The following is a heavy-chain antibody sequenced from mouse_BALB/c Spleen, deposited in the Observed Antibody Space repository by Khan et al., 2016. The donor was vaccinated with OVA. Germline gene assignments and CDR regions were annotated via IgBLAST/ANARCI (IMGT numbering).Heavy chain of an antibody. J-gene: IGHJ4*01. CDR3: ARRTTGYTMDY. D-gene: IGHD2-14*01. CDR2: INPRSGYT. Sequence: QVQLMESGAELARPGASVRMSCKASGYTFTSNTMQWVKQRPGQGLEWIGYINPRSGYTNYNQNFKDKATLSADKSSSTAYMQLSSLTSEDSTVYYCARRTTGYTMDYWGQGTSVTVSS. CDR1: GYTFTSNT. V-gene: IGHV1-4*01.